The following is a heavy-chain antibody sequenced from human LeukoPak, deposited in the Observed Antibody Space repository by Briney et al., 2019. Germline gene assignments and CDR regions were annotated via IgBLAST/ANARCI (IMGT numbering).Heavy chain of an antibody. CDR1: GFTFKSFS. D-gene: IGHD4-11*01. J-gene: IGHJ5*02. V-gene: IGHV3-48*04. CDR2: ISSNSGIK. Sequence: AGGSLRLSCGGSGFTFKSFSMHWVRQAPEKGLEWVSDISSNSGIKSYADSVKGRFTISRDNAKNSLYLQMNSLRAEDTAVYYCARGASTVTKPLEFDPWGQGTLVTVSS. CDR3: ARGASTVTKPLEFDP.